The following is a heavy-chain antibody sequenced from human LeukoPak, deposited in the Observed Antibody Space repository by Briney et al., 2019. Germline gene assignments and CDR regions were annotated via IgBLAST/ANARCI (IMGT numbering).Heavy chain of an antibody. CDR1: GGSISSFY. CDR3: ARAIYSYGARRYYYGMDV. D-gene: IGHD5-18*01. V-gene: IGHV4-59*01. CDR2: IYYSGIT. J-gene: IGHJ6*02. Sequence: PSETLSLTCTVSGGSISSFYWSWIRQPPGKGLQWIGYIYYSGITRYNPSLKSRVTISVDTSKNQFSLKLSSVTAADTAVYYCARAIYSYGARRYYYGMDVWGQGTTVTVSS.